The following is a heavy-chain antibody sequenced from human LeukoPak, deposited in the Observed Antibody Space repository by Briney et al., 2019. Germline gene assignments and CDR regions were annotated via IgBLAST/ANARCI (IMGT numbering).Heavy chain of an antibody. CDR3: AKLGYSSSWYLDYYYYYYMDV. D-gene: IGHD6-13*01. V-gene: IGHV4-34*01. J-gene: IGHJ6*03. CDR1: GGSFSGYY. Sequence: PSETLSLTCAVYGGSFSGYYWSWIRQPPGKGLEWIGEINHSGSTNYNPSLKSRVTISVDTSKNQFSLKLSSVTAADTAVYYCAKLGYSSSWYLDYYYYYYMDVWGKGTTVTVSS. CDR2: INHSGST.